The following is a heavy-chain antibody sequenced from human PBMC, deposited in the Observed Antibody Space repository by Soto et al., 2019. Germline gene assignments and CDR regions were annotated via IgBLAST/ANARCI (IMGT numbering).Heavy chain of an antibody. J-gene: IGHJ4*02. CDR3: ARDRYYDFWSGYYGHYYFDY. CDR1: GFTFSSYS. CDR2: ISSSSSYI. V-gene: IGHV3-21*01. Sequence: PGGSLRLSCAASGFTFSSYSMNGVRQATGKGLEWVSSISSSSSYIYYADSVKGRFTISRDNAKNSLYLQMNSLRAEDTAVYYCARDRYYDFWSGYYGHYYFDYWGQGTLVTVSS. D-gene: IGHD3-3*01.